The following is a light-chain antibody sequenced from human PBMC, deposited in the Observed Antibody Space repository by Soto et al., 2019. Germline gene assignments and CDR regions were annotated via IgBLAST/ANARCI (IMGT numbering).Light chain of an antibody. CDR2: DVS. CDR1: SSDVGGYNY. CDR3: SSYTSSSPS. Sequence: QSALTQPASVSGSPGQSITISCTGTSSDVGGYNYVSWYQQHPGKAPKLMIYDVSNRPSGVSNRFSGSKSGNTASLTISGLQAEDEADYYCSSYTSSSPSFGGGTNSPS. J-gene: IGLJ2*01. V-gene: IGLV2-14*01.